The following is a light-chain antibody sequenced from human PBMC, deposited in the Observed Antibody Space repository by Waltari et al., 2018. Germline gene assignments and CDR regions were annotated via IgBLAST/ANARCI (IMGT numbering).Light chain of an antibody. CDR1: QSLLPRNGNNY. CDR3: MQSLQTLWT. J-gene: IGKJ1*01. CDR2: LGS. V-gene: IGKV2-28*01. Sequence: DIVVTQSPLSLPVTPGEPASISCRSSQSLLPRNGNNYLDWYLQKTGQSPPLLIYLGSNRASGVPDRFSGSGSGTDVTLMISRVEAEDVGVYYCMQSLQTLWTFGPGTKVEIK.